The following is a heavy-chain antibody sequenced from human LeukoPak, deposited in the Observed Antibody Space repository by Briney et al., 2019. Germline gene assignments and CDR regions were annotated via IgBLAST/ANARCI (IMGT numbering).Heavy chain of an antibody. Sequence: ASVKVSCTASGYTFTSYGITWVRQAPGQGLEWMGWITAYNGNTNYAQKLQGRVTMTTDTSTSTAYMELGSLRSDDTAVYYCAREQYYYDNSGYYDFWGQGTQVTVSS. V-gene: IGHV1-18*01. CDR3: AREQYYYDNSGYYDF. J-gene: IGHJ4*02. D-gene: IGHD3-22*01. CDR2: ITAYNGNT. CDR1: GYTFTSYG.